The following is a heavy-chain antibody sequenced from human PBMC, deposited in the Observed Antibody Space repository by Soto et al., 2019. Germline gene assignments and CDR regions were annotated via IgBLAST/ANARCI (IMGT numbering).Heavy chain of an antibody. D-gene: IGHD6-13*01. J-gene: IGHJ6*02. CDR3: ARVLASGRGAAAGTHYYYYYYGMDV. Sequence: SETLSLTCTVSGGSISSGGYYWSWIRQHPGKGLEWIGYIYYSGSTYYNPSLKSRVTISVDTSKNQFSLKLSSVTAAETAVYYCARVLASGRGAAAGTHYYYYYYGMDVWGQGTTVTVSS. CDR2: IYYSGST. CDR1: GGSISSGGYY. V-gene: IGHV4-31*03.